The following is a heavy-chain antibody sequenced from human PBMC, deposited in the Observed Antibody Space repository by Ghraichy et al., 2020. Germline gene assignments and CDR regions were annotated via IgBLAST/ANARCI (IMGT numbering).Heavy chain of an antibody. V-gene: IGHV4-59*01. CDR2: IYYSGST. CDR3: ARALSARGSSWYGVPPEFDP. CDR1: GGSISSDY. J-gene: IGHJ5*02. Sequence: SETLSLTCTVSGGSISSDYWSWIRQPPGKRLEWIGYIYYSGSTNYNPSLKSRVIISVDTSKNQFSLKLSSVTAADTAVYYCARALSARGSSWYGVPPEFDPWGQGTLVTVSS. D-gene: IGHD6-13*01.